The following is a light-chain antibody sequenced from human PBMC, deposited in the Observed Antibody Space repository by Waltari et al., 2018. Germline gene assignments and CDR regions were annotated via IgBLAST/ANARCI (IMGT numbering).Light chain of an antibody. CDR2: ENN. Sequence: QSVFTQPPSVSAAPGQKVTISCSGSRPNIGTDFVSRYQQLPGTAPKLFIYENNKRPSGIPARFSCSKSGTSATLGITGLQTGDEADYYCGTWDTTLSALIFGGGTKLTVL. V-gene: IGLV1-51*02. CDR3: GTWDTTLSALI. J-gene: IGLJ2*01. CDR1: RPNIGTDF.